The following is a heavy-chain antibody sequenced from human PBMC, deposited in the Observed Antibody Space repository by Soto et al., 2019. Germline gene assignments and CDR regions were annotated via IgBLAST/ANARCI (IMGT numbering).Heavy chain of an antibody. CDR1: GYTFTSNS. CDR3: ARVWGSYRAPSGGAGFDP. CDR2: ISAYNGEA. D-gene: IGHD3-16*01. J-gene: IGHJ5*02. Sequence: QVQLVQSGAELKKPGASVTVSCAASGYTFTSNSITWVRQAPGQGLEWMGWISAYNGEASYAEKFQGRLTMTTDTSTSTAYMELRSLRSDDTAVYYCARVWGSYRAPSGGAGFDPWGQGTLVTVSS. V-gene: IGHV1-18*04.